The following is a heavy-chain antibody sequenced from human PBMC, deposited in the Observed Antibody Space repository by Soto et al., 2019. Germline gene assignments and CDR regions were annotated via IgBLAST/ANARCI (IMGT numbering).Heavy chain of an antibody. V-gene: IGHV3-74*01. CDR1: GFSFSSYW. D-gene: IGHD5-18*01. CDR3: AKREGNTYGLFH. Sequence: EVQLVESGGGLVQPGGSLRLSCAASGFSFSSYWIHWVRQAPGKGLVWVSRIKTDGSSADYADSVKGRFTISRDNDKNTLYLQMNSLRGEETAVYYCAKREGNTYGLFHWGQGTLVTVSS. J-gene: IGHJ4*02. CDR2: IKTDGSSA.